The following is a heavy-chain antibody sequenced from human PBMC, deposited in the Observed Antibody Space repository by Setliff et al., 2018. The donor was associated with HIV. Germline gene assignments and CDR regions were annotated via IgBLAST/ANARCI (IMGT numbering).Heavy chain of an antibody. CDR1: GFTFSTFP. CDR3: ARVTSDSSGYYWGYYFDY. Sequence: GESLKISCAASGFTFSTFPMHWLRQAPGKELEWVAVISGDGNDKYNADSVNGRFTISRDNSENTLYLQMNGLRSEDTAVYYCARVTSDSSGYYWGYYFDYWGQGTRVTVSS. D-gene: IGHD3-22*01. J-gene: IGHJ4*02. V-gene: IGHV3-30*04. CDR2: ISGDGNDK.